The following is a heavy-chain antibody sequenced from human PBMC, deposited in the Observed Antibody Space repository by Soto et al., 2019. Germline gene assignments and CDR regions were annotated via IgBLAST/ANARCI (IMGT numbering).Heavy chain of an antibody. CDR2: ISGSGGST. Sequence: GGSLRLSCAASGFTFSSYAMSWVRQAPGKGLEWVSAISGSGGSTYYADSVKGRFTISRDNSKNTLYLQMNSLRAEDTAVYYCAKDYDYIWGSLRGIYYMDVWGKGTTVTVSS. J-gene: IGHJ6*03. CDR3: AKDYDYIWGSLRGIYYMDV. V-gene: IGHV3-23*01. D-gene: IGHD3-16*01. CDR1: GFTFSSYA.